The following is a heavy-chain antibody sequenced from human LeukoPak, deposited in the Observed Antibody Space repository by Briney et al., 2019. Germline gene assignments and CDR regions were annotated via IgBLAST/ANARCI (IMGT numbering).Heavy chain of an antibody. CDR3: ARADDYRGAFFDY. Sequence: PGGSLRLSCAASGFTFSSYWMGWVRQAPGKGLEWVANIKQDGSEKYYVDSVKGRFTISRDNAKNSLYLQMNSLRAEDTAVYYCARADDYRGAFFDYWGQGTLVTVSS. J-gene: IGHJ4*02. D-gene: IGHD5-24*01. V-gene: IGHV3-7*03. CDR1: GFTFSSYW. CDR2: IKQDGSEK.